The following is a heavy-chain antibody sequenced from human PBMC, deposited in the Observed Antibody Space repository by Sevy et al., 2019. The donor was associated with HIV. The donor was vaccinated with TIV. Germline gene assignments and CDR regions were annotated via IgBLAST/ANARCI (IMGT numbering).Heavy chain of an antibody. CDR1: GFTFSSYA. V-gene: IGHV3-23*01. Sequence: GGSLRLSCAASGFTFSSYAMSWVRQAPGKGLEWVSAISGSGGSTYYEDSVKGRFTISGDNSKNPLDLQMNSLRAEDTAVYYCAKPPGIYYYYYGMDVWGQGTTATVSS. J-gene: IGHJ6*02. CDR3: AKPPGIYYYYYGMDV. CDR2: ISGSGGST.